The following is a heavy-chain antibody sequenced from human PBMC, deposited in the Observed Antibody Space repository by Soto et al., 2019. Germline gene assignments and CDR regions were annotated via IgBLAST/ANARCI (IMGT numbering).Heavy chain of an antibody. V-gene: IGHV4-4*02. Sequence: SETLSLTGSDSGVSISSGNWWTWVRQSPQRGLEYIGEIFHDGTANYYPSFERRVAISVDTSKNQFSLKLTSVTAADTAIYFCARLVYDTRLNYMYFDFWGQGTLVTVSS. D-gene: IGHD3-10*01. J-gene: IGHJ4*02. CDR1: GVSISSGNW. CDR3: ARLVYDTRLNYMYFDF. CDR2: IFHDGTA.